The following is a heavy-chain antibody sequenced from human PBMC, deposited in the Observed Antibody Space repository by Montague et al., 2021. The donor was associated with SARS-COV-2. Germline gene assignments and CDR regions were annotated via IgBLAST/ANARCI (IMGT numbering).Heavy chain of an antibody. CDR3: ARSRENYNILTGYPYYFDY. Sequence: SETLSLTCTVSGGSISRYYWNWIRQPPGKGLEWIAHIYYSGSTXXXPSXXXRVTISVDTSKNQFSLKLSSVTAADTAVYYCARSRENYNILTGYPYYFDYWGKGTLVTVSS. D-gene: IGHD3-9*01. CDR2: IYYSGST. CDR1: GGSISRYY. J-gene: IGHJ4*02. V-gene: IGHV4-59*01.